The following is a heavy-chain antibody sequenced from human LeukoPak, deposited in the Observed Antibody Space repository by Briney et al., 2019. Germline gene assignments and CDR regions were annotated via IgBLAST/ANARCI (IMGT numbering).Heavy chain of an antibody. CDR3: ARDIDASSSLDY. V-gene: IGHV1-2*02. J-gene: IGHJ4*02. D-gene: IGHD6-6*01. Sequence: GASVRVSCTASVYTFTAYYMHLVRQAPGQGLEWMGWIHPYSGGTNYAQKFHGRVTMTRDTSISTAYMDLSSLRSDDTAVYYCARDIDASSSLDYWGQGTLVTVSA. CDR2: IHPYSGGT. CDR1: VYTFTAYY.